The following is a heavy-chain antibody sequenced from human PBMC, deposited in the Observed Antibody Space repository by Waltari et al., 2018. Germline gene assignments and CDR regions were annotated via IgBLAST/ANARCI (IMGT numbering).Heavy chain of an antibody. CDR3: ARALGDGLLPDY. D-gene: IGHD3-16*01. Sequence: EVQLVESGGGLVQPGGSLRLSCAASGFTFSSSWMSWVRRAPGKGLEWVANIKQDGSEKYYVDSVKGRFTISRDNAKNSLYLQMNSLRAEDTAVYYCARALGDGLLPDYWGQGTLVTVSS. CDR2: IKQDGSEK. CDR1: GFTFSSSW. J-gene: IGHJ4*02. V-gene: IGHV3-7*04.